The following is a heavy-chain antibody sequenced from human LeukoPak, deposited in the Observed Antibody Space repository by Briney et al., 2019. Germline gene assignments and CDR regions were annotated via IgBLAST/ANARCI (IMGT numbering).Heavy chain of an antibody. D-gene: IGHD3-10*01. J-gene: IGHJ4*02. V-gene: IGHV3-11*04. Sequence: GGSLRLSCAASGFTVSNNYMSWVRQRPGKGLEWVSYISTSGSTIYYADSVKGRFTISRDNAKNSLYLQMNSLRAEDTAVYYCAREHGSGSYFDYWGQGTLVTVSS. CDR2: ISTSGSTI. CDR1: GFTVSNNY. CDR3: AREHGSGSYFDY.